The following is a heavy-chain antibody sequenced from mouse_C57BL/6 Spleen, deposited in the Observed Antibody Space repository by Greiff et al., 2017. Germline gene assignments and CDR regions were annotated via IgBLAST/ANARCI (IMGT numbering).Heavy chain of an antibody. CDR2: IYPGDGGT. CDR1: GYAFSGSR. Sequence: QVQLQQSGPELVKPGASVKISCKASGYAFSGSRMNWVKQRPGKGLEWIGHIYPGDGGTNYNGKFKGKATLTVDKSSSTAYMQLSSLTSEDTAVYYCERGEDLPVEYDGIDYWGQGTTVTVSS. CDR3: ERGEDLPVEYDGIDY. V-gene: IGHV1-82*01. D-gene: IGHD2-3*01. J-gene: IGHJ2*01.